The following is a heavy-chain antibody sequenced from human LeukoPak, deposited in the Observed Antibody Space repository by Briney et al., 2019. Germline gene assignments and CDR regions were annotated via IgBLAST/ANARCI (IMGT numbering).Heavy chain of an antibody. CDR3: ARQGGRGTMVRGLIIKKADYYYYGMDV. CDR2: IYPGDSDT. D-gene: IGHD3-10*01. V-gene: IGHV5-51*01. J-gene: IGHJ6*02. CDR1: GYSFTSYW. Sequence: PGESLKISCKGSGYSFTSYWIGWVRQMPGKGLEWMGIIYPGDSDTRYSPSFQGQVTISADKSISTAYLRWSSLKASDTAMYYCARQGGRGTMVRGLIIKKADYYYYGMDVWGQGTTVTVSS.